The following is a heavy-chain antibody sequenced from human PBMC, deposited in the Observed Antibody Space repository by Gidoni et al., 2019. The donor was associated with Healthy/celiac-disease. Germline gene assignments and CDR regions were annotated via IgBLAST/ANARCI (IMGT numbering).Heavy chain of an antibody. Sequence: STNYNPSLKSRVTISVDTSKNQFSLKLSSVTAADTAVYYCARDSVAGTVDYWGQGTLVTVSS. D-gene: IGHD6-19*01. V-gene: IGHV4-59*01. J-gene: IGHJ4*02. CDR3: ARDSVAGTVDY. CDR2: ST.